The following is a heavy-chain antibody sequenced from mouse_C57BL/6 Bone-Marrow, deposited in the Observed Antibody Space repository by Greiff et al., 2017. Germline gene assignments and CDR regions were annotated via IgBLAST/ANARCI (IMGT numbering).Heavy chain of an antibody. CDR3: ARCPIYTYYAMDY. D-gene: IGHD2-12*01. CDR1: GYTFTSYW. CDR2: IDPSDSYT. V-gene: IGHV1-50*01. Sequence: VQLQQSGAELVKPGASVKLSCKASGYTFTSYWMQWVKQRPGQGLEWIGEIDPSDSYTNYNQKFKGKATLTVDTSSSTAYMQLSSLTSEDSAVYYCARCPIYTYYAMDYWGQGTSVTVSS. J-gene: IGHJ4*01.